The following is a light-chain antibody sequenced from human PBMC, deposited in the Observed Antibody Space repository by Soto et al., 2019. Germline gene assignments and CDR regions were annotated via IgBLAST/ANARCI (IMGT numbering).Light chain of an antibody. J-gene: IGKJ5*01. CDR3: QQRSNWPPAIT. CDR2: DAS. V-gene: IGKV3-11*01. CDR1: QSVSSY. Sequence: EIVMTQSPATLSVSPGERATLSCRASQSVSSYLAWYQQKPGQAPRLLIYDASNSATGIPARFSGSGSGTDFTLTISSLEPEDFAVYYCQQRSNWPPAITFGQGTRLEI.